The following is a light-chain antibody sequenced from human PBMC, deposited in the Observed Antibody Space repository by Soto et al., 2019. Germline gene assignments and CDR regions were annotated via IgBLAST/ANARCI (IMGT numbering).Light chain of an antibody. CDR3: GSWDSSLSAYV. V-gene: IGLV1-51*01. CDR2: DDN. Sequence: QSVLTQPASVSAAPGQKVTISCSGSSSNIGGNSVSWYQQLPGTATKLLIYDDNKRPSGIPDRFYGSKSGTSATLGITGFQTGDEADYYCGSWDSSLSAYVFGTGTKVTV. J-gene: IGLJ1*01. CDR1: SSNIGGNS.